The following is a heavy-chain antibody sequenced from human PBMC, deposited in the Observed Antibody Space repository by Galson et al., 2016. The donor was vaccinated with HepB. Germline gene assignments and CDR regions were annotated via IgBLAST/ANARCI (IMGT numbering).Heavy chain of an antibody. J-gene: IGHJ4*02. CDR2: ITRSCDAT. CDR1: GFSFSNPG. CDR3: GKHGGFDY. V-gene: IGHV3-23*01. Sequence: SLRLSCAASGFSFSNPGMSWVRQAPGRGLEWVSGITRSCDATHYADFVKGRFTISRDNSKNTLYLYMNNLTAGDTAIYYCGKHGGFDYWGQGALVTVSS. D-gene: IGHD3-16*01.